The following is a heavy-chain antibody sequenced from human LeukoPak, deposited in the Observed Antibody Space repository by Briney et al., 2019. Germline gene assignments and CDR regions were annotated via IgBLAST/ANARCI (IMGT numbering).Heavy chain of an antibody. CDR1: GFTFSSYW. CDR3: TTIRPGY. CDR2: IKDGGTTT. V-gene: IGHV3-74*01. D-gene: IGHD5-12*01. Sequence: GGSLRLSCAASGFTFSSYWIHWVRQVPEKGRVWVARIKDGGTTTDYADSGKGRFTISRDDAKNTLYLQMNSLRAEDTAVYYCTTIRPGYWGQGTLVTVSP. J-gene: IGHJ4*02.